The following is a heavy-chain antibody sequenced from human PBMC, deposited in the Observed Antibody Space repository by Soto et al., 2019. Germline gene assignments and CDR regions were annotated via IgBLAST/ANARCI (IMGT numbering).Heavy chain of an antibody. CDR3: ATHIGGTLAPPAATAPYHRMDV. CDR2: IDYRGSA. D-gene: IGHD3-16*01. J-gene: IGHJ6*02. CDR1: GGSLSSGGYY. Sequence: ASETLSLTCPVAGGSLSSGGYYWSWIRQHPGKGLGGIWYIDYRGSAYYNPSLKRRVTISVDRSKNQVSLKRSYVTAADTARYYCATHIGGTLAPPAATAPYHRMDVWGQGNTVTV. V-gene: IGHV4-31*03.